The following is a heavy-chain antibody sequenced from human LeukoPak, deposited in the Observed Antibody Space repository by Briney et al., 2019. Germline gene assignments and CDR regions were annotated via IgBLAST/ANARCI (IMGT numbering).Heavy chain of an antibody. Sequence: GGSLRLSCAASGFTFSSYSMNWVRQAPGKGLERVSYISSSSSTIYYADSVKGRFTISRDNAKNSLYLQMNSLRAEDTAVYYCAREGSGAIFGVVIIENYYYYMDVWGKGTTVTVSS. V-gene: IGHV3-48*04. CDR2: ISSSSSTI. CDR1: GFTFSSYS. J-gene: IGHJ6*03. D-gene: IGHD3-3*01. CDR3: AREGSGAIFGVVIIENYYYYMDV.